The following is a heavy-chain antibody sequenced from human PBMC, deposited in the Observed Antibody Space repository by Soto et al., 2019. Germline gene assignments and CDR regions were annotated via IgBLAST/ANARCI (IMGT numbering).Heavy chain of an antibody. Sequence: ASVKVSCKASKYTFTIYYMHWVRQAPGQGLEWMGIINPSDGSTNYAQKFQGRVTMTRDTSTSTVYMELSSLRSEDTAVYYCARTPLGEWNFEYWGQGTQVTVSS. V-gene: IGHV1-46*01. CDR3: ARTPLGEWNFEY. J-gene: IGHJ4*02. CDR2: INPSDGST. D-gene: IGHD3-16*01. CDR1: KYTFTIYY.